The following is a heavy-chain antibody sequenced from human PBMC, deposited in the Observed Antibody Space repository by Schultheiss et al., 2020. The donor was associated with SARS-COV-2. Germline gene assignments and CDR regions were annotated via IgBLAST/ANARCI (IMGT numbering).Heavy chain of an antibody. J-gene: IGHJ4*02. Sequence: SLKISCAASGFTFSSYAMHWVRQAPGKGLEWVAVISYDRSNKYYADSVKGRFTISRDNSKNTLYLQMNSLRAEDTAVYYCARDLFTYCGGDCYPDYWGQGTLVTVSS. CDR2: ISYDRSNK. CDR3: ARDLFTYCGGDCYPDY. D-gene: IGHD2-21*01. V-gene: IGHV3-30*04. CDR1: GFTFSSYA.